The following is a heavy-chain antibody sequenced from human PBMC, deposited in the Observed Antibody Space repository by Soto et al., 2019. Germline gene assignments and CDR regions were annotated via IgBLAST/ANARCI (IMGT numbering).Heavy chain of an antibody. CDR1: GGSFSGDY. V-gene: IGHV4-34*01. J-gene: IGHJ2*01. D-gene: IGHD3-9*01. CDR3: ARAARFYDILTGYYKGPGYFDL. Sequence: QVQLQQWGAGLLKPSETLSLTCAVYGGSFSGDYWSWIRQPPGKGLEWNGEINHSGSTNYNPSPKSGVTKSVHTPKNQFTLSVSSVKAADTAVYYCARAARFYDILTGYYKGPGYFDLWGRGTLVTVSS. CDR2: INHSGST.